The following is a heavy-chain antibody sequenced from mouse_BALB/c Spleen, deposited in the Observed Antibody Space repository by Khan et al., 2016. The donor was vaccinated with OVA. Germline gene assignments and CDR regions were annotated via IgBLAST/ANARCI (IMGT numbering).Heavy chain of an antibody. CDR2: ISTYYGNI. Sequence: VQLQQSGPEPVRPGASVKISCTGSGYSFADSGMHWVRQSHAKSLEWIGVISTYYGNIKYNQKFEGRATMTVDKSYSTAYMELSRMTAEDSAVYFCIRAGISEFAYWGQGTLVTVSA. CDR1: GYSFADSG. J-gene: IGHJ3*01. CDR3: IRAGISEFAY. V-gene: IGHV1S137*01. D-gene: IGHD4-1*01.